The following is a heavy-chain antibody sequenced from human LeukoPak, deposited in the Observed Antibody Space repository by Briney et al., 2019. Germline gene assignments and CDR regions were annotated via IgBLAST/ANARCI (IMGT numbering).Heavy chain of an antibody. V-gene: IGHV3-74*01. CDR2: INSDGSST. CDR3: AKKRPGDTLASFDY. Sequence: GGSLRLSCAASGFTFSSYWMHWVRQAPGKGLVWVSRINSDGSSTSYADSVKGRFTISRDNSKNTLYLQMNSLTAEDTAVYYCAKKRPGDTLASFDYWGQGTLVTVSS. J-gene: IGHJ4*02. D-gene: IGHD2-2*02. CDR1: GFTFSSYW.